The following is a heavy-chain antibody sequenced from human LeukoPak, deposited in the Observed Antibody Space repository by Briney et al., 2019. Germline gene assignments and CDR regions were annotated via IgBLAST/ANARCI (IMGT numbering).Heavy chain of an antibody. V-gene: IGHV4-4*07. J-gene: IGHJ3*02. Sequence: PSETLSLTCTVSGGSISSYYWSWIRQPAGKGLEWIGRIYTSGSTNYNPSLKSRVTMSVDTSKNQFSLKLSSVTAADTAVYYCARDRGDFWSGYYIGAFDIWGQGTMVTVSS. D-gene: IGHD3-3*01. CDR3: ARDRGDFWSGYYIGAFDI. CDR2: IYTSGST. CDR1: GGSISSYY.